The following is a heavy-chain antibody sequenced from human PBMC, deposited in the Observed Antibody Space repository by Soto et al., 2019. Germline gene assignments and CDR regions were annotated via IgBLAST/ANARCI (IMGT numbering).Heavy chain of an antibody. CDR3: ARARYDGSGYYYFDY. CDR2: IYYSGST. Sequence: SETLSLTCTVSGGSISGYYWSWIWQPPGKGLEWIGYIYYSGSTIYNPSLKSRVTISVDTSKNQFSLKLSSVTAADTAVYYCARARYDGSGYYYFDYWGQGTLVTVSS. J-gene: IGHJ4*02. D-gene: IGHD3-22*01. CDR1: GGSISGYY. V-gene: IGHV4-59*01.